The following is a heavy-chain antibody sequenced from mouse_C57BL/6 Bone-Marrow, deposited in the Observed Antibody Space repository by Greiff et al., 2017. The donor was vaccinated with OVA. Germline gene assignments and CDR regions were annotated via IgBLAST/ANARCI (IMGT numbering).Heavy chain of an antibody. CDR1: GYAFTNYL. CDR3: ARRGDAYYSNPVAY. CDR2: VNPGSGGT. D-gene: IGHD2-5*01. V-gene: IGHV1-54*01. J-gene: IGHJ3*01. Sequence: VQLQQSGAELVRPGTSVKVSCKASGYAFTNYLIEWVKQRPGQGLEWIGVVNPGSGGTNYNEKFMGKATLTADQSSSTAYMQLSSLTSEDSAVDVGARRGDAYYSNPVAYWGQGTLVTVSA.